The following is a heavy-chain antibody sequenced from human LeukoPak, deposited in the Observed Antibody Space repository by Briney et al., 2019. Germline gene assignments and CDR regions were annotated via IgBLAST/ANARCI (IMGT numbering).Heavy chain of an antibody. V-gene: IGHV4-30-4*08. D-gene: IGHD5-18*01. CDR1: GGSISSGDYY. J-gene: IGHJ6*03. Sequence: SHTLSLTCTVSGGSISSGDYYWSWIRQPPGKGLEWTGYIYYSGSTYYNPSLKSRVTISVDTSKNQFSLKLSSVTAADTAVYYCARGGYGGYYYYMDVWGKGTTVTVSS. CDR2: IYYSGST. CDR3: ARGGYGGYYYYMDV.